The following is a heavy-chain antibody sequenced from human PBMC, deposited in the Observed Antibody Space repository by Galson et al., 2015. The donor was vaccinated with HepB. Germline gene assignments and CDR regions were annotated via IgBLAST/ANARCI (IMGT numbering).Heavy chain of an antibody. Sequence: SVKVSCKASGYTXXXYYMHWVRQAPGQGLEWMGWINPNSGGTNYAQKFXGRVTMTRDTSISTAYMELSRLRSDDTAVYYCARDRGSSWYGVADPWGQGTLVTXSS. CDR2: INPNSGGT. D-gene: IGHD6-13*01. CDR3: ARDRGSSWYGVADP. J-gene: IGHJ5*02. CDR1: GYTXXXYY. V-gene: IGHV1-2*02.